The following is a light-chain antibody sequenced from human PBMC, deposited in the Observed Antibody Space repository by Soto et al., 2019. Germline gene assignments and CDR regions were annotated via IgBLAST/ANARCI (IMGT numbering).Light chain of an antibody. Sequence: ENVMTQSPAARSAPPGERATLSCRASQSVSSNLAWYQQKPGQAPRLLIYGASTRATGIPARFSGSGSGTEFTLTISSLQSEDFAVYYCQQYNNLPPRTFGQGTKVDIK. CDR2: GAS. J-gene: IGKJ1*01. CDR3: QQYNNLPPRT. V-gene: IGKV3-15*01. CDR1: QSVSSN.